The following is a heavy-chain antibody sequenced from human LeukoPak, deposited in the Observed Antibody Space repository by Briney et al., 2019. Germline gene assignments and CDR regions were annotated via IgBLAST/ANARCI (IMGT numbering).Heavy chain of an antibody. D-gene: IGHD7-27*01. CDR3: ARAGDILLVSYFHFYGMDV. J-gene: IGHJ6*02. Sequence: GGSLRLSCAVSGFNFDTYSMNWVRQAPGKGPEWVSSISSTSNYIYYAESLKGRFAVSRDNAKNSLYLQMNSLRADDTAVYYCARAGDILLVSYFHFYGMDVWGQGTTVIVSS. V-gene: IGHV3-21*01. CDR2: ISSTSNYI. CDR1: GFNFDTYS.